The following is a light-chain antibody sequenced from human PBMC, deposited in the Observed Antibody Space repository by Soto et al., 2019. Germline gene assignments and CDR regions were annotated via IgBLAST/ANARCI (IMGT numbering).Light chain of an antibody. CDR2: AAS. J-gene: IGKJ1*01. CDR1: QSISSY. CDR3: QHYNSSSEA. V-gene: IGKV1-39*01. Sequence: DIQMTQSPSTLSASVGDRVTITCRASQSISSYLNWYQQKPGKAPKLLIYAASSLQSGVPSRFSGSGSGTDFTLTISSLQPEDFATYDFQHYNSSSEAFGQVAMV.